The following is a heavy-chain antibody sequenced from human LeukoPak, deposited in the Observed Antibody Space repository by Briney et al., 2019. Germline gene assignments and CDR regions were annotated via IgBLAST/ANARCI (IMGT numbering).Heavy chain of an antibody. CDR2: IKQDGSEK. CDR1: GLAFSAYK. J-gene: IGHJ4*02. Sequence: PGGSLRLSCAASGLAFSAYKMHWVRQAPGKGLEWVANIKQDGSEKYYVDSVKGRFTISRDNAKNSLYLQMNSLRAEDTAVYYCASYDFVFDYWGQGTLVTVSS. V-gene: IGHV3-7*03. D-gene: IGHD3-3*01. CDR3: ASYDFVFDY.